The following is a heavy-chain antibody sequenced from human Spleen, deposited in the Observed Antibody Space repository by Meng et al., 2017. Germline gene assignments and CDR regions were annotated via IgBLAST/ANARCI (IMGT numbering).Heavy chain of an antibody. J-gene: IGHJ6*02. CDR2: ISDNGGST. CDR3: AKSYYDGPLYYAMDV. V-gene: IGHV3-23*01. CDR1: GFTFSSYA. Sequence: GKSLKISCVASGFTFSSYALTWVRQAPGRGLDWVASISDNGGSTYHADSLKGRFTISRDNSRNTLYLQMTSLRAEDTAVYYCAKSYYDGPLYYAMDVWGQGTTVTVSS. D-gene: IGHD3-22*01.